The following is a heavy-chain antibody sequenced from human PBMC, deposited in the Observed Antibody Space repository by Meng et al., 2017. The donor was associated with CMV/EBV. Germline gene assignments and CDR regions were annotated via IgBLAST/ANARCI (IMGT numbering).Heavy chain of an antibody. J-gene: IGHJ4*02. V-gene: IGHV4-34*01. CDR2: INHSGST. Sequence: QPGGAGPLKPSETLSLPCAVYGGSFSGDYWSWIRQPPGKGLEWIGEINHSGSTNYNPSLKSRVTISVDTSKNQFSLKLSSVTAADTAVYYCASSLTYPDYWGQGTLVTVSS. CDR1: GGSFSGDY. D-gene: IGHD2-15*01. CDR3: ASSLTYPDY.